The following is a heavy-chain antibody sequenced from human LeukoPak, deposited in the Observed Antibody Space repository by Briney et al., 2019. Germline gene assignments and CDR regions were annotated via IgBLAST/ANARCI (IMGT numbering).Heavy chain of an antibody. Sequence: GGSLRLSCAASGFTFSSYAMSWVRQAPGKGLEWVSAISGSGGSTYYADSVKGRFTVSRDNAKNSLYLQMNSLRAEDTAVYYCARAAIVGGAFDIWGQGTMVTVSS. CDR3: ARAAIVGGAFDI. V-gene: IGHV3-23*01. CDR2: ISGSGGST. CDR1: GFTFSSYA. J-gene: IGHJ3*02. D-gene: IGHD1-26*01.